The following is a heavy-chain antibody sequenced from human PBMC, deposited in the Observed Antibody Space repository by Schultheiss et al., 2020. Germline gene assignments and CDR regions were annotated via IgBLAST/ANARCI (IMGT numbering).Heavy chain of an antibody. Sequence: SVKVSCKASGGTFSSYAISWVRQAPGQGLEWMGRIIPILGIANYAQKFQGRVTITADKSTSTAYMELSSLRSEDTAVYYCARDGRITIFGVVTESGRFDYWGQGTRVTVSS. CDR3: ARDGRITIFGVVTESGRFDY. J-gene: IGHJ4*02. V-gene: IGHV1-69*04. CDR2: IIPILGIA. CDR1: GGTFSSYA. D-gene: IGHD3-3*01.